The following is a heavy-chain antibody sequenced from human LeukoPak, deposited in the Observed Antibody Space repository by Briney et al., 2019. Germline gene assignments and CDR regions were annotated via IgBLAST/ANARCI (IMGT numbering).Heavy chain of an antibody. CDR3: GKDTSRRHGYNFQY. CDR1: GFTFDDYA. J-gene: IGHJ1*01. CDR2: ISGDGGST. V-gene: IGHV3-43*02. Sequence: PGGSLRLSCAASGFTFDDYAMHWVRQAPGKGLEWVSLISGDGGSTYYADSVKGQFTISRDNSKNSLYLQMKSLRTEDIALYTCGKDTSRRHGYNFQYWGHGAPVTVSS. D-gene: IGHD5-24*01.